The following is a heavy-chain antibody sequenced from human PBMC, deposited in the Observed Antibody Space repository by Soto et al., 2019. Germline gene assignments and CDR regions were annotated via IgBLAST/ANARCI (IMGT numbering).Heavy chain of an antibody. Sequence: HACSPRPACAASGFPVSRYAMGWVRQAPGKGLEWVSAISGSGGSTYYADSVKGRFTISRDNAKNSVFLQLSSLRDEDTAVYYCVTESRSGGRWWGQGALVTVS. CDR3: VTESRSGGRW. CDR2: ISGSGGST. D-gene: IGHD2-15*01. V-gene: IGHV3-23*01. CDR1: GFPVSRYA. J-gene: IGHJ4*02.